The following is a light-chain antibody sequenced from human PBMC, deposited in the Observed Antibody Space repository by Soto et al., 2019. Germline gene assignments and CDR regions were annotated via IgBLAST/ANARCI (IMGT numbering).Light chain of an antibody. CDR1: KSVSSY. V-gene: IGKV3-11*01. CDR3: QQRSNWLT. J-gene: IGKJ4*01. Sequence: PGTLSLSPGERATLSCRASKSVSSYLAWYQQKPGQAPRLLIYDASNRATGIPARFSGSGSGTDFTLTISSLEPEDFAVYYCQQRSNWLTFGGGTKVDIK. CDR2: DAS.